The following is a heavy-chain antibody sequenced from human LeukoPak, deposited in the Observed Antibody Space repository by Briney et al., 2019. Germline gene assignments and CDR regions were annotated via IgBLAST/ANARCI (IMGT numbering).Heavy chain of an antibody. CDR1: GVSFSAYF. D-gene: IGHD2-15*01. J-gene: IGHJ6*02. CDR2: INHSGST. V-gene: IGHV4-34*01. CDR3: ARMQVVVAASWYYYYGMDV. Sequence: SETLSLTCAVNGVSFSAYFWNWIRQPPGEGLEWIGEINHSGSTNYNPSLKSRVTISVDTSKNQFSLKLSSVTAADTAVYYCARMQVVVAASWYYYYGMDVWGQGTTVTVSS.